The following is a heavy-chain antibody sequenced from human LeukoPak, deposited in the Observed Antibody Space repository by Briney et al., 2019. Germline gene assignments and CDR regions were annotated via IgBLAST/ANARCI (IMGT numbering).Heavy chain of an antibody. CDR2: INSSSSYI. D-gene: IGHD3-22*01. CDR1: GFTFSSYS. J-gene: IGHJ4*02. CDR3: ARDANDYYDSSGYYRYFDY. Sequence: GGSLRLSCAASGFTFSSYSMTWVRQAPGKGLEWVSSINSSSSYIYYADSVKGRFTISRDNAKNSLYLQMNSLRAEDTAVYYCARDANDYYDSSGYYRYFDYWGQGTLVTVSS. V-gene: IGHV3-21*01.